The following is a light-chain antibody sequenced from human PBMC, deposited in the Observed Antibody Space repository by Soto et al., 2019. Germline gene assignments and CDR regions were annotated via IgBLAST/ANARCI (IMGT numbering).Light chain of an antibody. CDR1: SSNIGAGYD. CDR2: GNS. CDR3: PSYDSSLSGWV. V-gene: IGLV1-40*01. J-gene: IGLJ3*02. Sequence: QSVLTRPPSVSGAPGQRVTISCTGSSSNIGAGYDVHWYQQLPGTAPKLLIYGNSNRPSGVPDRFSGSKSGTSDSLAITGFQAEDEDDYYCPSYDSSLSGWVFGRGTKLTVL.